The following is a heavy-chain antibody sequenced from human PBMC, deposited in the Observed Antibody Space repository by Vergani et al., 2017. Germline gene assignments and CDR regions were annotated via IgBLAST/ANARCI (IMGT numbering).Heavy chain of an antibody. CDR3: ARATIQTYYYDSSGYQFDY. D-gene: IGHD3-22*01. CDR2: INTNTGNT. CDR1: GYTFTSYA. J-gene: IGHJ4*02. Sequence: QVQLVQSGSELQKPGASVKVSCKASGYTFTSYAMNWVRQAPGQGLEWMGWINTNTGNTTYAQGFTGRFVFSLDTSVSTAYLQISSLKAEDTAVYYCARATIQTYYYDSSGYQFDYWGQGTLVTVSS. V-gene: IGHV7-4-1*02.